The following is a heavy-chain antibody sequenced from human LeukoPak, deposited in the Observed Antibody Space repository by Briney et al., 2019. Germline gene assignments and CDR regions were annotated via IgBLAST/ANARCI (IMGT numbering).Heavy chain of an antibody. CDR3: ASDLSAGL. Sequence: GRSLRLSCAASGFTFSTSAMHWVRQAPGKGLEWVAVISNDGSSKYYADSVKGRFTISRDDSKNTLYLQMNSLRAEDTAVYYCASDLSAGLWGQGTLVAVSS. V-gene: IGHV3-30*01. CDR1: GFTFSTSA. J-gene: IGHJ4*02. CDR2: ISNDGSSK.